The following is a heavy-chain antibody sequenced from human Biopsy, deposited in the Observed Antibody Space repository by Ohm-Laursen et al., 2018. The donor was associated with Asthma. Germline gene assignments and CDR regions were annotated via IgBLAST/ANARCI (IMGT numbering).Heavy chain of an antibody. Sequence: SLRLSCAASGFSISSYGMHWVRQAPGKGLEWVTLISYDGSKKYYSESVKGRFTIARDNSKNTLYLQMNSLRVEDTAVYYCARGREGSGSYFTSHWFDPWGQGTLVTVSS. J-gene: IGHJ5*02. D-gene: IGHD3-10*01. V-gene: IGHV3-33*01. CDR3: ARGREGSGSYFTSHWFDP. CDR2: ISYDGSKK. CDR1: GFSISSYG.